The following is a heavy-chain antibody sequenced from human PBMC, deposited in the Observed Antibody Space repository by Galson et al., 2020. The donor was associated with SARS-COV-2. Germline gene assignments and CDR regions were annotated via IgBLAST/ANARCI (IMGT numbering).Heavy chain of an antibody. CDR2: ISYDGSDK. CDR3: ARSRDGYNYFDY. D-gene: IGHD5-12*01. V-gene: IGHV3-30*03. J-gene: IGHJ4*02. CDR1: GFTFSRYG. Sequence: GSLRLSCAASGFTFSRYGMHWVRQAPGKGLEWVAVISYDGSDKYYADSVKGRFTISRDNSKNTLNLQMNSLRAEDTAVYYCARSRDGYNYFDYWGQGTLVTVSS.